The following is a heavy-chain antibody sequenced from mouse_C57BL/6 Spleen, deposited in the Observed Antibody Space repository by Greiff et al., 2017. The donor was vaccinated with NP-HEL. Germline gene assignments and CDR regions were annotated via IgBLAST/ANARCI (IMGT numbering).Heavy chain of an antibody. Sequence: VQLQQSGPELVKPGASVKISCKASGYAFSSSWMNWVKQRPGTGLEWIGRIYPGDGDTNYNGKFKGKATLTADKSSSTAYMQLSSLTSEDSAVYVCARGYYYGSSYYFDYWGQGTTLTVSS. J-gene: IGHJ2*01. V-gene: IGHV1-82*01. CDR3: ARGYYYGSSYYFDY. CDR2: IYPGDGDT. CDR1: GYAFSSSW. D-gene: IGHD1-1*01.